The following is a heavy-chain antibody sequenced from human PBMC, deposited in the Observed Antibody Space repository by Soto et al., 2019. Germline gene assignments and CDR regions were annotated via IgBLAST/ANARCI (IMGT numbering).Heavy chain of an antibody. CDR3: ACVAPTIFGAQFHHNLVDV. Sequence: QVQLVQSGGGLVKPGGSLRLSCAASGFKFSDYHMSWIRQAQGKGLEWISYISISGSYTTYTDSVKGRFTISRDNARSSLYLQMDSLRGEDTAVYYCACVAPTIFGAQFHHNLVDVWGQGTTVTVAS. CDR1: GFKFSDYH. V-gene: IGHV3-11*06. CDR2: ISISGSYT. J-gene: IGHJ6*02. D-gene: IGHD3-3*01.